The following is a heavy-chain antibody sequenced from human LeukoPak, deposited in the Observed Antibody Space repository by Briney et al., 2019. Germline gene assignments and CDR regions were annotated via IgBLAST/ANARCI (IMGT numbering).Heavy chain of an antibody. J-gene: IGHJ4*02. CDR1: GYTLTELS. D-gene: IGHD3-10*01. V-gene: IGHV1-24*01. CDR3: ATTLWFGDGGFDY. Sequence: ASVKVSCKVSGYTLTELSMHWVRQAPGKGREWMGGFDPEGGETIYAKKFQGRVTMTEDTSTDTAYMEMSSLRSEDTAVYYCATTLWFGDGGFDYWGQGTLVTVSS. CDR2: FDPEGGET.